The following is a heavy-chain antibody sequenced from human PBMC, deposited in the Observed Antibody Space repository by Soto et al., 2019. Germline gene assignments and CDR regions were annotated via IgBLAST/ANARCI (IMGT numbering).Heavy chain of an antibody. D-gene: IGHD2-15*01. V-gene: IGHV1-3*01. CDR2: INAGNGNT. J-gene: IGHJ6*02. CDR3: ARDPSFTGMDV. CDR1: GYTFTSYA. Sequence: ASVKVSCKASGYTFTSYAMHWVRQAPGQGLEWMGWINAGNGNTKYSQKFQGRVTITRDTSASTAYMELSSLRSEDTAVYYCARDPSFTGMDVWGQGTKVTVSS.